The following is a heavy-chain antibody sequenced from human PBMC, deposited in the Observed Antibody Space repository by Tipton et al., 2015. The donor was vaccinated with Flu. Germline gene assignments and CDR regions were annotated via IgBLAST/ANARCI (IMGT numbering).Heavy chain of an antibody. J-gene: IGHJ4*02. CDR2: IKQDGSEK. CDR3: RAGTDY. V-gene: IGHV3-7*01. D-gene: IGHD6-19*01. Sequence: SLRLSCAAFGFTFSRYWTSWVRQAPGKGLEWVANIKQDGSEKNYVDSVKGRFTISRDNAKNSLYLQMNSLSAEDTAVYYCRAGTDYWGQGTLVTVSS. CDR1: GFTFSRYW.